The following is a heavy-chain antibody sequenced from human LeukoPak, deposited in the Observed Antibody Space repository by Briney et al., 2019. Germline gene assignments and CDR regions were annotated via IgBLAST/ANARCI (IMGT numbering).Heavy chain of an antibody. D-gene: IGHD2-15*01. Sequence: PGGSLRLSCAASGFTFSSYDMHWVRQATGKGLEWVSAIGTAGDPYYPGSVKGRFTISRENAKNSLYLQMISLRAGDTAVYYCARGLRYCSGGSCYNSDAFDIWGQGTTVTVSS. V-gene: IGHV3-13*05. J-gene: IGHJ3*02. CDR2: IGTAGDP. CDR3: ARGLRYCSGGSCYNSDAFDI. CDR1: GFTFSSYD.